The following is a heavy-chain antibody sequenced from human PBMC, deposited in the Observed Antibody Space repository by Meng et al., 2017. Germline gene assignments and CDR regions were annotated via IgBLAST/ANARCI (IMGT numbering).Heavy chain of an antibody. Sequence: GGSLRLSCAAPGFTFSSYSMNWVRQAPGKGLEWVSSISSSSSYIYYADSVKGRFTISRDNTKNSLYLQMNSLRAEDTAVYYCAINYYDSSGYYYFDYWGQGTLVTVSS. CDR2: ISSSSSYI. CDR3: AINYYDSSGYYYFDY. D-gene: IGHD3-22*01. V-gene: IGHV3-21*01. CDR1: GFTFSSYS. J-gene: IGHJ4*02.